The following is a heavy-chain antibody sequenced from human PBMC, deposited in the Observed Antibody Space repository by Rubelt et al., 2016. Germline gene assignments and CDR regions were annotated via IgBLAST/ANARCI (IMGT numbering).Heavy chain of an antibody. CDR1: GFSFPAYW. CDR2: ISQAGRQK. CDR3: ARDRDSSGDFDS. D-gene: IGHD6-19*01. J-gene: IGHJ4*02. Sequence: VQLVESGGGVVQPGRSLRLSCADSGFSFPAYWMTWVRQAPGKGLEWVATISQAGRQKYDGESVQGRFTITRDNAQNSLSLQQKGLAAEDTSFYGCARDRDSSGDFDSWGQGTLVTVSS. V-gene: IGHV3-7*04.